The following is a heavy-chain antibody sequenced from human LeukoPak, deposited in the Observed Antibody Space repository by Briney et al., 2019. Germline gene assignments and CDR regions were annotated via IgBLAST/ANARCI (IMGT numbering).Heavy chain of an antibody. D-gene: IGHD3-22*01. V-gene: IGHV3-15*01. J-gene: IGHJ4*02. CDR2: MKSKTDGGTT. Sequence: GGSLRLSCAASGFTLSNAWKSWVRQAPGKGLEWVGRMKSKTDGGTTDYAAPVKGRFTILRDDSKNTLYLQMNSLKTEDTAVYYCTALVVVTYFDYWGQGTLVIVSS. CDR1: GFTLSNAW. CDR3: TALVVVTYFDY.